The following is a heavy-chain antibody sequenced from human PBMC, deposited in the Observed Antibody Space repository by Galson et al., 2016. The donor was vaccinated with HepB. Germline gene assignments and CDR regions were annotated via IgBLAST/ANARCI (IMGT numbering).Heavy chain of an antibody. Sequence: SLRLSCAASGFTFSSYAMSWVRQGPGKGLEWVSVISGRGSNIYYADSVKGRFTISRDNSKNTLYLQMNSLRAEDTAVFYWAKFLRFLEWPAKDVWGQGTTVTVSS. D-gene: IGHD3-3*01. V-gene: IGHV3-23*01. CDR3: AKFLRFLEWPAKDV. CDR1: GFTFSSYA. J-gene: IGHJ6*02. CDR2: ISGRGSNI.